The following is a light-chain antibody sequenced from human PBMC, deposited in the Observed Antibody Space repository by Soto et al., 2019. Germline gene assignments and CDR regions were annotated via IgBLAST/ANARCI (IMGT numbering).Light chain of an antibody. CDR1: SSDVGGYNY. J-gene: IGLJ1*01. CDR3: SSHASSRTLV. CDR2: YVS. V-gene: IGLV2-14*01. Sequence: QSVLTQPASVSGSPGQSITISCTGTSSDVGGYNYVSWYQHLPGKAPKLIIYYVSHRPSGVSDRFSGSKSGNTASLTISGLQAEDEADYYCSSHASSRTLVFGLGTKVTVL.